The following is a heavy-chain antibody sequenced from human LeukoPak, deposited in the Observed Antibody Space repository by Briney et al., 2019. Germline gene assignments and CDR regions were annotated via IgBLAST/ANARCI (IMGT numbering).Heavy chain of an antibody. J-gene: IGHJ4*02. V-gene: IGHV4-59*11. CDR1: GGSISSHY. D-gene: IGHD3-3*01. CDR2: IYYSGST. CDR3: ARGTGGVDYDFWSGSYYFDY. Sequence: SETLSLTCTVSGGSISSHYWSWIRQPPGKGLEWIGYIYYSGSTNYNPSLKSRVTISVDTSKNQFSLKLSSVTAADTAVYYCARGTGGVDYDFWSGSYYFDYWGQGTLVTVSS.